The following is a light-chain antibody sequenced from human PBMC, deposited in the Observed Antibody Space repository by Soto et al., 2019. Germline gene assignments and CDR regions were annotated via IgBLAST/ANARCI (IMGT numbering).Light chain of an antibody. CDR1: QSVSSSY. J-gene: IGKJ2*01. CDR2: GAS. V-gene: IGKV3-20*01. CDR3: QQYGRSPYT. Sequence: EIVLTQSPATLSLSPGERATLSCRASQSVSSSYLAWYQQNPGQAPRLLIYGASSRATGIPDRFSGSGSGTDFTLSISRLEPEDFAVYYCQQYGRSPYTFGQGTKLEIK.